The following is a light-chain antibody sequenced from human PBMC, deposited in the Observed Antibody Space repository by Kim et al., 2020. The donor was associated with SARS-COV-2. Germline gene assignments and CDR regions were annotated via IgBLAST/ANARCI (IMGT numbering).Light chain of an antibody. CDR2: ATS. J-gene: IGKJ1*01. Sequence: SPGERATPSCRASQSVDSVYLGWYQQKPGQAPRLVMSATSRRATGTPDRFSGSGSGTDFTLTISRLEPEDFAVYYCQQYHNFRWTFGQGTKVDIK. CDR1: QSVDSVY. CDR3: QQYHNFRWT. V-gene: IGKV3-20*01.